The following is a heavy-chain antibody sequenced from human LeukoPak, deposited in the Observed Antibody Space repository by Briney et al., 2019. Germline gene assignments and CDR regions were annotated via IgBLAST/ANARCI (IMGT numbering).Heavy chain of an antibody. J-gene: IGHJ5*02. CDR1: GFTFSDCY. D-gene: IGHD1-20*01. V-gene: IGHV3-11*05. CDR3: ARAAITGTTLWFDP. Sequence: GGSLRLSCAASGFTFSDCYMSWIRQAPGKGLEWVSYISSSSSYTNYADSVKGRFTISRDNAKNSLYLQMNSLRAEDTAVYYCARAAITGTTLWFDPWGQGTLVTVSS. CDR2: ISSSSSYT.